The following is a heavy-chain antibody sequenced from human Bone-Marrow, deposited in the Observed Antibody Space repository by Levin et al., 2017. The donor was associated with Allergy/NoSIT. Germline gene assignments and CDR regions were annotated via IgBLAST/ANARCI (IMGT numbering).Heavy chain of an antibody. J-gene: IGHJ6*02. V-gene: IGHV3-53*01. CDR3: TRGSLEMDV. CDR2: LYSGGSK. Sequence: GESLKISCAASGLSVNNNYMNWVRQVPGRGLEWVTVLYSGGSKYYAESVKGRFTISRDYSRNTLYLQMNSLRAEDTAVYYCTRGSLEMDVWGQGTTVIVSS. CDR1: GLSVNNNY. D-gene: IGHD1-1*01.